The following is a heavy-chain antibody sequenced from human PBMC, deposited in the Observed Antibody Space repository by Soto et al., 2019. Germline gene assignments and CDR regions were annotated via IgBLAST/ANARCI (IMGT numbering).Heavy chain of an antibody. Sequence: SETLSLTCAVSGGSISSSNWWSWVRQPPGKGLEWIGEIYHSGSTNCNPSLKSRVTISVDKSKNQFSLKLSSVTAADTAVYYCARGKNYYGSGSYHYYYYGMDVWGQGTTVTVS. CDR1: GGSISSSNW. CDR2: IYHSGST. D-gene: IGHD3-10*01. CDR3: ARGKNYYGSGSYHYYYYGMDV. J-gene: IGHJ6*02. V-gene: IGHV4-4*02.